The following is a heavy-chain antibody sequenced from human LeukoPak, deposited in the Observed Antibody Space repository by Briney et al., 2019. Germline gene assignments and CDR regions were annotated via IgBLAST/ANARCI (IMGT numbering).Heavy chain of an antibody. CDR1: GGFISSGAYY. CDR2: ISYSGST. CDR3: ARDRGGLGATDY. Sequence: SQTLSLTCTVSGGFISSGAYYWSWVRQPPGKGLEWIAYISYSGSTCYNPSLKSQVTISIDTSKNQFSLKLSSVTAADTAVYYCARDRGGLGATDYWGQGILVTVSS. V-gene: IGHV4-30-4*08. D-gene: IGHD1-26*01. J-gene: IGHJ4*02.